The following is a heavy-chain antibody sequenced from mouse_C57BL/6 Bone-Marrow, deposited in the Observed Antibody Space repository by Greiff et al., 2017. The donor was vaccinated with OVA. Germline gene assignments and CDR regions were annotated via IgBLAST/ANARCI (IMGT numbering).Heavy chain of an antibody. V-gene: IGHV1-61*01. D-gene: IGHD2-4*01. CDR3: ARGENDYDAVYYFDY. Sequence: QVQLKQPGAELVRPGSSVKLSCKASGYTFTSYWMDWVKQRPGQGLEWIGNIYPSDSETHYNQKFKDKATLTVDKSSSTAYMQLSSLTSEDSAVYYCARGENDYDAVYYFDYWGQGTTLTVSS. CDR1: GYTFTSYW. J-gene: IGHJ2*01. CDR2: IYPSDSET.